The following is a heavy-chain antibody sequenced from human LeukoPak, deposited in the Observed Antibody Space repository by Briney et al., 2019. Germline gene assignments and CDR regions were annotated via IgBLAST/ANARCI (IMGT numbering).Heavy chain of an antibody. V-gene: IGHV3-21*04. CDR1: GFTFSSYS. D-gene: IGHD1-26*01. Sequence: SGGSLRLSCAASGFTFSSYSMNWVRQAPGKGLEWVSSISSSSSYIYYADSVRGRFTISRDNSQITLTLQMNRLRAEDTAVYYCAKDLSRQGVGPTTAFDSWGQGTLVAVSS. J-gene: IGHJ4*02. CDR3: AKDLSRQGVGPTTAFDS. CDR2: ISSSSSYI.